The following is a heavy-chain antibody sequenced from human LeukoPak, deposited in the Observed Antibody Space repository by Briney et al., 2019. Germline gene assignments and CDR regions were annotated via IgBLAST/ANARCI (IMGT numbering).Heavy chain of an antibody. J-gene: IGHJ3*02. D-gene: IGHD4-23*01. CDR3: ARRDYGATSAAFDI. Sequence: GESLKISCKGSGYNFTTYWVAWVRHMPGKGLEWMGTIYPGDSDTRYRPSFQGQVTISADKSISTAYLQWSSLKASDTAMYYCARRDYGATSAAFDIWGQGTMVTVSS. CDR1: GYNFTTYW. CDR2: IYPGDSDT. V-gene: IGHV5-51*01.